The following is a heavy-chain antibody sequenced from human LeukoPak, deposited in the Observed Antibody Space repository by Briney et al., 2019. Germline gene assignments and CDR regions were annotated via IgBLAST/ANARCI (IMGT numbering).Heavy chain of an antibody. CDR2: VSSDGSTT. J-gene: IGHJ4*02. CDR3: AVFFWPYEPGPRPGDY. Sequence: PGGSLRLSCAASGFTFSSFWMHWVRQAPGKGLVWVSRVSSDGSTTSYADSVKGRFTISRDNAKDTVYLQMNSLRADDTAMYYCAVFFWPYEPGPRPGDYWAKGTLVTVS. V-gene: IGHV3-74*01. D-gene: IGHD3-3*01. CDR1: GFTFSSFW.